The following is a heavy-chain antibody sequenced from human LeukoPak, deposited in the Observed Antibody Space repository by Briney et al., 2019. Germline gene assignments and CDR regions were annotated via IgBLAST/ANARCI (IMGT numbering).Heavy chain of an antibody. D-gene: IGHD3-10*01. Sequence: SETLSLTCTVSGGSISSYYWSWIRQPPGKGLEWIGYIYYSGSTNYNPSLKSRVTISVDTSKNQLSLKLSSVTAADTAVYYCARSGGYGSGSYYFDYWGQGTLVTVSS. CDR2: IYYSGST. CDR1: GGSISSYY. J-gene: IGHJ4*02. V-gene: IGHV4-59*12. CDR3: ARSGGYGSGSYYFDY.